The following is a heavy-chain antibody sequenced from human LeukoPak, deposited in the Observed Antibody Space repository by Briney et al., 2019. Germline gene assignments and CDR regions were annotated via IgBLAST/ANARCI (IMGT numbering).Heavy chain of an antibody. CDR1: GYRFTTYW. CDR3: TRSPRDGYHDSFDI. CDR2: IYPGDSET. V-gene: IGHV5-51*01. J-gene: IGHJ3*02. D-gene: IGHD5-24*01. Sequence: GESLQISCKGSGYRFTTYWIAWVRQMPGEGLEWMGIIYPGDSETRYSPSFQGQVTISADKSITTAYLQWGSLKASDTAMYYCTRSPRDGYHDSFDIWGQGTMVTVFS.